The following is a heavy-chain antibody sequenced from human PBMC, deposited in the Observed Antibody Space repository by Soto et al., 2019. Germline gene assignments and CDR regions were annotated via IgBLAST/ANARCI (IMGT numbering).Heavy chain of an antibody. D-gene: IGHD3-16*01. CDR3: ERGGSGWFDT. Sequence: GGSLRLSCAGSGFTFSSYSMNWVRQAPGKGLEWVSSISSGSSDKYYADSVKGRFTISRDNAKNSLYLQMNSLRDEDTAVYYCERGGSGWFDTWGQGILVTVSS. CDR1: GFTFSSYS. V-gene: IGHV3-21*01. CDR2: ISSGSSDK. J-gene: IGHJ5*02.